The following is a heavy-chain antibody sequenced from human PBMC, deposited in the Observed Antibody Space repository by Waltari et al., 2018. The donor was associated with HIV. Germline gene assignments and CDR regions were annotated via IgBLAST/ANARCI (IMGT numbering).Heavy chain of an antibody. J-gene: IGHJ4*02. V-gene: IGHV3-7*04. CDR3: ARGGFYGSGSKVN. D-gene: IGHD3-10*01. Sequence: EVQLVESGGGLVQPGGSLRLSCAASGFTFSSYWMSWVRQAPGKGREWVANIKQDGSGKYYVDSVKGRFTISRDNAENSLYLQMNSLRAEDTAVYYCARGGFYGSGSKVNWGQGTLVTVSS. CDR1: GFTFSSYW. CDR2: IKQDGSGK.